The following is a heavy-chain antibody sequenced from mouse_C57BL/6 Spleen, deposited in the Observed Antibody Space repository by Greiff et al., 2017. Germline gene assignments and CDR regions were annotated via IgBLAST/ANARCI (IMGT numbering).Heavy chain of an antibody. CDR2: ISSGGDYI. CDR3: TRDPQLGSDY. V-gene: IGHV5-9-1*02. Sequence: EVHLVESGEGLVKPGGSLKLSCAASGFIFSSYAMSWVRQTPEKRLEWVAYISSGGDYIYYADTVKGRFTISRDNARNTLYLQMSSLKSEDTAMYYCTRDPQLGSDYWGQGTTLTVSS. D-gene: IGHD4-1*02. J-gene: IGHJ2*01. CDR1: GFIFSSYA.